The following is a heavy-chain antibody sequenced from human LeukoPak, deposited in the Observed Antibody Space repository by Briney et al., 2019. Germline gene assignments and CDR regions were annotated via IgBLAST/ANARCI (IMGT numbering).Heavy chain of an antibody. J-gene: IGHJ4*02. Sequence: GGSLRLSCAASGFIFSSYSMSWVRQAPGKGLEWVSVITGSGGNAYYADSVKGRFTISRDNSKNTIYLQMNSLRAEDTALYYCAKAAAAPGFDFWGQGTLVTVSS. V-gene: IGHV3-23*01. CDR2: ITGSGGNA. CDR3: AKAAAAPGFDF. D-gene: IGHD6-13*01. CDR1: GFIFSSYS.